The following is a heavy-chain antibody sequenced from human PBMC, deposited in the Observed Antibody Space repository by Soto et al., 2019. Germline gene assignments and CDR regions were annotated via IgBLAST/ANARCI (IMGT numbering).Heavy chain of an antibody. Sequence: SETLSLTCTVSGGSISSSSYYWGWIRQPPGKGLEWIGSIYYSGSTYYNPSLKSRVTISVDTSKNQFSLKLSSVTAADTAVYYCARRGDYYDSSGYSRPFDYWGQGTLVTVSS. J-gene: IGHJ4*02. CDR2: IYYSGST. D-gene: IGHD3-22*01. V-gene: IGHV4-39*01. CDR3: ARRGDYYDSSGYSRPFDY. CDR1: GGSISSSSYY.